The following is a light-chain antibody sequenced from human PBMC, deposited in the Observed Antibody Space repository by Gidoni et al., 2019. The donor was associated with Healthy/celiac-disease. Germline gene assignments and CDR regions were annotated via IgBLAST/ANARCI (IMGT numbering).Light chain of an antibody. Sequence: DIQMTQSPSTLSASVGDRVTITCRASQSISSWLAWYQQKPGKDPKLLIYNASSLERGVPSRFIGSGSGTEFTLTISSLQPDDFATYYCQQYNSYSSWTFGQGTKVEIK. V-gene: IGKV1-5*03. CDR3: QQYNSYSSWT. J-gene: IGKJ1*01. CDR2: NAS. CDR1: QSISSW.